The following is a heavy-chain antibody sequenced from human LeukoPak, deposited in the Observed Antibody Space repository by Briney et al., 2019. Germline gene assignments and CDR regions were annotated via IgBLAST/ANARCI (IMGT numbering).Heavy chain of an antibody. J-gene: IGHJ4*02. CDR1: GGSFSSYY. CDR2: IYYSGST. D-gene: IGHD1-26*01. Sequence: SETLSLTCAVYGGSFSSYYWSWIRQPPGKGLEWIGYIYYSGSTNYNPSLKSRVTISVDTSKNQFSLKLSSVTAADTAVYYCARSPFGATPYYFDYWGQGTLVTVSS. CDR3: ARSPFGATPYYFDY. V-gene: IGHV4-59*08.